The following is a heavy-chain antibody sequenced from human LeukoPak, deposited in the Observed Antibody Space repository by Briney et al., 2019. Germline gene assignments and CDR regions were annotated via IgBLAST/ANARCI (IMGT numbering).Heavy chain of an antibody. D-gene: IGHD2-15*01. J-gene: IGHJ3*02. CDR1: GGSISSYY. CDR2: TYYSGST. Sequence: SETLSLTCTVSGGSISSYYWSWIRQPPGKGLEWIGYTYYSGSTNYNPSLKSRVTISVDTSKNQFSLKLSSVTAADTAVYYCASYVVVAAKGAFDIWGQGTMVTVSS. V-gene: IGHV4-59*08. CDR3: ASYVVVAAKGAFDI.